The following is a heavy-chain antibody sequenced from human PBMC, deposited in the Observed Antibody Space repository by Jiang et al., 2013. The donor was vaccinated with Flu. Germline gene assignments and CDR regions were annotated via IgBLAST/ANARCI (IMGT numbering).Heavy chain of an antibody. CDR1: GYTFTSYG. CDR2: IIPILGIA. D-gene: IGHD2-8*01. J-gene: IGHJ4*02. CDR3: ARDPSVWGY. V-gene: IGHV1-69*04. Sequence: GAEVKKPGASVKVSCKASGYTFTSYGISWVRQAPGQGLEWMGRIIPILGIANYAQKFQGRVTITADKSTSTAYMELSSLRSEDTAVYYCARDPSVWGYWGQGTLVTVSS.